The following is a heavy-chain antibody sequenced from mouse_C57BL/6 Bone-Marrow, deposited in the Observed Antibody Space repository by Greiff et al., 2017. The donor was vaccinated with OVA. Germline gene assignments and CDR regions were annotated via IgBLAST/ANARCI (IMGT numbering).Heavy chain of an antibody. CDR1: GYPFTSYG. V-gene: IGHV1-81*01. CDR2: IYPRGGNT. J-gene: IGHJ4*01. D-gene: IGHD1-1*01. CDR3: ANERRITTMDD. Sequence: VQLQQSGPELARPGASVKLSCKASGYPFTSYGISWVKQSTGQGLAWIGAIYPRGGNTYYNEKFKGKATLTADKSSSTAYMELRSRTSEDSAVYFCANERRITTMDDWGQGTSVTVSS.